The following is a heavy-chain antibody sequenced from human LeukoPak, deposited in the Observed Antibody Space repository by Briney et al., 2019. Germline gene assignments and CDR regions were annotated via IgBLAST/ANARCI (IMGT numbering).Heavy chain of an antibody. V-gene: IGHV3-23*01. Sequence: HPGGSLRLSCAASGFTFSTYVMVWVRRAPEKGLEWVSSISVSGSNTFYTDSVKGRFTISRDNSKNTLDLQMNSLRAEDTAVYYCAKKTSSGWFTFDYWGQGTLVTVSS. CDR2: ISVSGSNT. D-gene: IGHD6-19*01. CDR3: AKKTSSGWFTFDY. CDR1: GFTFSTYV. J-gene: IGHJ4*02.